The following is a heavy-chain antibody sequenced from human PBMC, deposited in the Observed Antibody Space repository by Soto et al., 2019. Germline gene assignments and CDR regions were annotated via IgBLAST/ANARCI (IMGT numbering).Heavy chain of an antibody. D-gene: IGHD3-3*01. Sequence: SETLSLTCAVYGGSFSGYYWSWIRQPPGKGLEWIGEINHSGSTNYNPSLKSRVTISVDTSKNQFSLKLSSVTAADTAVYYCQILDVVDAFDTWGQGTMVTVSS. CDR3: QILDVVDAFDT. J-gene: IGHJ3*02. V-gene: IGHV4-34*01. CDR1: GGSFSGYY. CDR2: INHSGST.